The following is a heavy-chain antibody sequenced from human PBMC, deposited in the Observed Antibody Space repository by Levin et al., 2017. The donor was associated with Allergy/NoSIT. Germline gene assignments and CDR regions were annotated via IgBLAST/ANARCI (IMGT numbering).Heavy chain of an antibody. D-gene: IGHD6-19*01. V-gene: IGHV3-48*02. J-gene: IGHJ6*03. CDR1: GFSFSSHD. CDR2: ITSSGRTT. CDR3: TRVPYYLIALAGHYMDV. Sequence: GGSLRLSCAASGFSFSSHDMNWVRLAPGKGLGWLAYITSSGRTTDYADSVKGRFTISRDNAKNSLYLQMNTLRDEDTAVYYCTRVPYYLIALAGHYMDVWGKGTTVTVSS.